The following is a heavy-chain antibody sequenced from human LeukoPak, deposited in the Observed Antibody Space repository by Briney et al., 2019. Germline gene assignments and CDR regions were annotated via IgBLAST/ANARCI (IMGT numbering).Heavy chain of an antibody. V-gene: IGHV3-72*01. Sequence: GGSLRLSCAASGFTFSDHYMDWVRQTPGKGLEWVGRSSDKAHSYTTEYAPSVRGRFTISRDDTLNLLHLQLNSLKTEDTAIYYCARAPPIGATYSFDFWGQGTLVTVSS. CDR3: ARAPPIGATYSFDF. J-gene: IGHJ4*02. CDR2: SSDKAHSYTT. D-gene: IGHD4/OR15-4a*01. CDR1: GFTFSDHY.